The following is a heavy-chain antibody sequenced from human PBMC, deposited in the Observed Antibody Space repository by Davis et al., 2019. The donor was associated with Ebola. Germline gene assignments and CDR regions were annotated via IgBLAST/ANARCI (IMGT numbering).Heavy chain of an antibody. Sequence: GESLKISCAASGFTFSSYAMSWVRQAPGKGLEWVSAISGSGGSTYYADSVKGRFTISRDNSRNTLYLQMNSLRAEDTAVYYCAKDGSSGSYSSYYGMDVWGQGTTVTVSS. J-gene: IGHJ6*02. D-gene: IGHD1-26*01. V-gene: IGHV3-23*01. CDR2: ISGSGGST. CDR1: GFTFSSYA. CDR3: AKDGSSGSYSSYYGMDV.